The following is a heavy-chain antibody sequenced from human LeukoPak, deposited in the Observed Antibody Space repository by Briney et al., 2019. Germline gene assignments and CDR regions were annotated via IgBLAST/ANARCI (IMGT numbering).Heavy chain of an antibody. J-gene: IGHJ4*02. CDR2: ISSSSSYI. D-gene: IGHD3-16*01. CDR3: ARGGSGRDLDY. CDR1: GFSFSSYS. V-gene: IGHV3-21*01. Sequence: GGSLRLSCAASGFSFSSYSMNWVRQAPGKGLEWVSSISSSSSYIYYADSVKGRFTISRDNAKNSLYLQMNSLRAEDTAVYYCARGGSGRDLDYWGQGTLVTVSS.